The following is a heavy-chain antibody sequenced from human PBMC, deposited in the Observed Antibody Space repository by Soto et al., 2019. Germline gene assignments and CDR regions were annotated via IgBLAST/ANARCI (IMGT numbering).Heavy chain of an antibody. CDR1: GFTFEDHA. J-gene: IGHJ5*02. V-gene: IGHV3-9*01. D-gene: IGHD3-22*01. Sequence: GGSLRLSCAAIGFTFEDHAMHWIRQVPGKGLEWVAGINWNSGITGYADSVKGRFTISRDNANNSLHLEMNSLKSEDTALYYCAKRRGALTVVSNWFDPWGQGTLVTVSS. CDR3: AKRRGALTVVSNWFDP. CDR2: INWNSGIT.